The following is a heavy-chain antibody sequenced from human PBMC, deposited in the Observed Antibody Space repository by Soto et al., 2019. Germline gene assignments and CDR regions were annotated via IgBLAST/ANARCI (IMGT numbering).Heavy chain of an antibody. Sequence: SETLSLTCSVSGGSLNNFYWNWIRQTAGKGLEWIGRIHASGNTNYNPSLKSRATLSVDTSKNQFSLKVRSVTAADTAVYYCARSSHKESWFDPWGQGTLVTVSS. J-gene: IGHJ5*02. CDR1: GGSLNNFY. CDR2: IHASGNT. D-gene: IGHD6-19*01. V-gene: IGHV4-4*07. CDR3: ARSSHKESWFDP.